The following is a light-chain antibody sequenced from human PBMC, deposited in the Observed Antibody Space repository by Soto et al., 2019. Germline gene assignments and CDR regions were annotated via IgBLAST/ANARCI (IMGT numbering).Light chain of an antibody. J-gene: IGLJ3*02. CDR1: SSDVGAYNY. Sequence: QSALTQPPSASGSPGQSVTISCSGTSSDVGAYNYVSWYQQHPGKAPKLMIYEVSNRPSGVSNRFSGSKSGNTASLTISGLQAEDEADYYCSSYTSSSTWVFGGGTKLTVL. V-gene: IGLV2-14*01. CDR3: SSYTSSSTWV. CDR2: EVS.